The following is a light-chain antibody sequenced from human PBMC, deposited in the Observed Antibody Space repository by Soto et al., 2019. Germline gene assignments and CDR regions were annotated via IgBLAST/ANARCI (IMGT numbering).Light chain of an antibody. CDR1: QSVLYSSNNKNY. CDR3: QQYYSTLRT. CDR2: WAS. Sequence: DIVMTQSPDSLAVSLGERATINCKSSQSVLYSSNNKNYLAWYQQKPGQPPKLLIYWASTRESGVPDRFSGSGSGTDFPLTSSSLQAEDVAVYYCQQYYSTLRTFGQGTKVEIK. V-gene: IGKV4-1*01. J-gene: IGKJ1*01.